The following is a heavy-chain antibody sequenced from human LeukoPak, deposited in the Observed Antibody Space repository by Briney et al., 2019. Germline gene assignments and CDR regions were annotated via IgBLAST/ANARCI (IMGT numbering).Heavy chain of an antibody. CDR1: GFIFSSYG. CDR2: ISYDGSNK. Sequence: GGSLRLSCAASGFIFSSYGMHWVRQAPGKGLEWVAVISYDGSNKYYADSVKGRFTISRDNSKNTLYLQMNSLRAEDTAVYYCARHGTITMVRGRLRYYYMDVWGKGATVTISS. D-gene: IGHD3-10*01. CDR3: ARHGTITMVRGRLRYYYMDV. J-gene: IGHJ6*03. V-gene: IGHV3-30*03.